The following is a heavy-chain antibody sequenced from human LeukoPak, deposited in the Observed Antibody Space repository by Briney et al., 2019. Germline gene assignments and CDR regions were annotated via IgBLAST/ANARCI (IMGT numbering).Heavy chain of an antibody. V-gene: IGHV1-2*02. CDR3: AKARWQLVPYFDS. CDR2: INPNSGGT. D-gene: IGHD6-6*01. Sequence: ASVKVSCKASGYTFTDYYMHWVRQAPAQGLEWMGWINPNSGGTNFAQKFQGRVAMTRDTSISTAYMELGSLRSGDTAAYYCAKARWQLVPYFDSWGQGTLVTVSS. J-gene: IGHJ4*02. CDR1: GYTFTDYY.